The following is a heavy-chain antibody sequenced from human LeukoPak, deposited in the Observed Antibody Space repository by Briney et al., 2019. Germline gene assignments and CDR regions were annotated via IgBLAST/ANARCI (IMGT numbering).Heavy chain of an antibody. CDR2: INSDGSST. CDR3: AMSYDSSVYDAFDI. Sequence: GGSLRLSCAASGFTFSSYWTHWVRQAPGKGLVWVSRINSDGSSTSYADSVKGRFTISRDNAKNTLYLQMNSLRAEDTAVYYCAMSYDSSVYDAFDIWGQGTMVTVSS. V-gene: IGHV3-74*01. D-gene: IGHD3-22*01. J-gene: IGHJ3*02. CDR1: GFTFSSYW.